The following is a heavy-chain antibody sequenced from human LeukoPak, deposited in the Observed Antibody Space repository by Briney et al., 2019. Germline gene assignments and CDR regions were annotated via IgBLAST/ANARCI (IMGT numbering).Heavy chain of an antibody. Sequence: ASVKVSCKASGGTFSSYAISWVRQTPGQRLEWMGGIIPIFGTANYAQKLQGRVTMTTDTSTSTAYMELRSLRSDDTAVYYCARYDFWSGYYGLDYWGQGTLVTVSS. CDR3: ARYDFWSGYYGLDY. V-gene: IGHV1-69*05. J-gene: IGHJ4*02. CDR2: IIPIFGTA. CDR1: GGTFSSYA. D-gene: IGHD3-3*01.